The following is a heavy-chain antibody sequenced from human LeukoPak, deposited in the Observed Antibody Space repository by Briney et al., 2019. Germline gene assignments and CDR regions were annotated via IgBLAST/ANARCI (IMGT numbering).Heavy chain of an antibody. V-gene: IGHV4-34*01. J-gene: IGHJ4*02. D-gene: IGHD2-2*01. CDR2: INHSGST. CDR1: GGSFSGYY. Sequence: RPSETLSLTCAVYGGSFSGYYWSWIRQPPGKGLEWIGEINHSGSTNYNPSLKSRVTISVDTSKNQFSLKLSSVTAVDTAVYYCARNTPGYCSSTSCYGTIDYWGQGTLVTVSS. CDR3: ARNTPGYCSSTSCYGTIDY.